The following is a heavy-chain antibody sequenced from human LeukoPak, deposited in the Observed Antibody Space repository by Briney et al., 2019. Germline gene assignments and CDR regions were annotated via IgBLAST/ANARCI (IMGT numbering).Heavy chain of an antibody. CDR2: ISAYNGNT. J-gene: IGHJ4*02. CDR3: AGVYLGMTATTFDY. D-gene: IGHD5-12*01. CDR1: GYTFTSYG. Sequence: ASVKVSCKASGYTFTSYGISWVRQAPGQGLEWMGWISAYNGNTNYAQKLQGRVTMTTDTSTSTAYMELRSLRSDDTAVYYCAGVYLGMTATTFDYWGQGTLVTVSS. V-gene: IGHV1-18*01.